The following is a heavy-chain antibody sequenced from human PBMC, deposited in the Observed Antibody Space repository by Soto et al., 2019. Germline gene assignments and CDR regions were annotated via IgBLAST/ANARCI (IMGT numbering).Heavy chain of an antibody. CDR2: INHSGST. CDR3: ARGGLRYFDWSPAHYYYGMDV. J-gene: IGHJ6*02. CDR1: GGSFSGYY. Sequence: PSETLSLTCAVYGGSFSGYYWSWIRQPPGKGLEWIGEINHSGSTNYNPSLKSRVTISVDASKNQFSLKLSSVTAADTAVYYCARGGLRYFDWSPAHYYYGMDVWGQGTTVTVSS. D-gene: IGHD3-9*01. V-gene: IGHV4-34*01.